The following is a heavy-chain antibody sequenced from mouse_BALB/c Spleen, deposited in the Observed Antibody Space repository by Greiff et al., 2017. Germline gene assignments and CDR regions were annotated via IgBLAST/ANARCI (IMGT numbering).Heavy chain of an antibody. D-gene: IGHD2-4*01. Sequence: VQLQQSGAELVRSGASVKLSCTASGFNIKDYYMHWVKQRPEQGLEWIGWIDPENGDTEYAPKFQGKATMTADTSSNTAYLQLSSLTSEDTAVYYCKALYDYARYAMAYWGQGTSVTVSS. V-gene: IGHV14-4*02. CDR2: IDPENGDT. J-gene: IGHJ4*01. CDR3: KALYDYARYAMAY. CDR1: GFNIKDYY.